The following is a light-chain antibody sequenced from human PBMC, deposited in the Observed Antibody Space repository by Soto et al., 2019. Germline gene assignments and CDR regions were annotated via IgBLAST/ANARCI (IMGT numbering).Light chain of an antibody. J-gene: IGLJ3*02. Sequence: QSALTQPASVSGPPGQSITISCIGTSSDVGVYNYVSWYQQHPGKAPKLMIYEVSNRPSGVSNRFSGSKSANTASLTISGLQAGDEADYYCSSYTSSSTWLFGGGTKLTVL. CDR1: SSDVGVYNY. CDR2: EVS. CDR3: SSYTSSSTWL. V-gene: IGLV2-14*03.